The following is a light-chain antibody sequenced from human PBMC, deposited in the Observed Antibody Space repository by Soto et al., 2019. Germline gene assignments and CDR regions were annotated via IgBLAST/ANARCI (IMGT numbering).Light chain of an antibody. CDR1: QSVLFSSNNKNY. CDR3: QQYYSTSMYT. CDR2: WAS. J-gene: IGKJ2*01. Sequence: DIVMTQSPDSLAVSLGERATINCKSSQSVLFSSNNKNYLAWYQQKPGQPPKLLIYWASTRESGVPDRFSGSGSGTDFTLTINSLQAEDVAVYYCQQYYSTSMYTFGQGTKLEIK. V-gene: IGKV4-1*01.